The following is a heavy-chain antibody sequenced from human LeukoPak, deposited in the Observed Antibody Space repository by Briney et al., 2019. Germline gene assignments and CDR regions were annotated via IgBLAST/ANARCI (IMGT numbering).Heavy chain of an antibody. V-gene: IGHV3-33*06. D-gene: IGHD3-10*01. J-gene: IGHJ4*02. Sequence: GGSLRLSCITSGFNVSTYGMHWVRQAPGKGLEWVAHIWYDGNKKNYAESVKGRLIISRDNSKNTVYLQMNSLRVEDTAVYYCAKNLAPFGSGAFVDYWGQGTLVTVSS. CDR1: GFNVSTYG. CDR2: IWYDGNKK. CDR3: AKNLAPFGSGAFVDY.